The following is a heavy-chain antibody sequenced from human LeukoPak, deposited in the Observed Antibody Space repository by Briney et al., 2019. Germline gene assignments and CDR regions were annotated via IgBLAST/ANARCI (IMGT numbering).Heavy chain of an antibody. CDR1: GGSFSSYY. CDR3: ARDGYSIGRAFDP. Sequence: SETLSLTCSVYGGSFSSYYWIWIRQSPEMGLQWIGESSHRGSTNYNPSLRSRLTMSVDTSKHQLSLKLSSVTAADSAVYYCARDGYSIGRAFDPWGQGMLVTVSS. CDR2: SSHRGST. D-gene: IGHD5-18*01. V-gene: IGHV4-34*01. J-gene: IGHJ5*02.